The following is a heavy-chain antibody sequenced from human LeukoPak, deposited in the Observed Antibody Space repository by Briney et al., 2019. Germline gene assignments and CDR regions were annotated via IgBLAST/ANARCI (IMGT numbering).Heavy chain of an antibody. V-gene: IGHV4-34*01. Sequence: SETLSLTCAVYGGSFSGYYWSWIRQPPGKGLEWIGSLYHRGSTSYNPSFESRITISIDTSKNQFSLKLSSVTAADTAVYYCARSDFDYYFDYWGQGILVTVSS. J-gene: IGHJ4*02. CDR2: LYHRGST. CDR1: GGSFSGYY. D-gene: IGHD3/OR15-3a*01. CDR3: ARSDFDYYFDY.